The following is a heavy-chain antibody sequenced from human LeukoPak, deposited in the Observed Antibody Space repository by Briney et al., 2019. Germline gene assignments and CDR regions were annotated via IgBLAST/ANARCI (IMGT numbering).Heavy chain of an antibody. Sequence: QPGGSLRLSCAASGFTFSSCWMHWVRQAPGKGLVWVSRINSDGSNTNYADSVKGRFTISRDNAKNTLYLQMNSLRAEDTAVYYCVRGGTYSHDGGVCWGQGTLVTVSS. J-gene: IGHJ4*02. D-gene: IGHD5-18*01. CDR1: GFTFSSCW. CDR2: INSDGSNT. CDR3: VRGGTYSHDGGVC. V-gene: IGHV3-74*01.